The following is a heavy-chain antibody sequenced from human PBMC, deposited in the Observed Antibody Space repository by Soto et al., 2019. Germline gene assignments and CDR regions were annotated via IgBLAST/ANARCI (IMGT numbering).Heavy chain of an antibody. Sequence: ASVKVSWKASGYTFTGYYMHWVRQAPGQGLEWMGWINPNSGGTNYAQKFQGRVTMTRDTSISTAYMELSRLRSDDTAVYYCARDESLYYYGSGRDYWGQGTLVTVSS. CDR1: GYTFTGYY. V-gene: IGHV1-2*02. D-gene: IGHD3-10*01. J-gene: IGHJ4*02. CDR2: INPNSGGT. CDR3: ARDESLYYYGSGRDY.